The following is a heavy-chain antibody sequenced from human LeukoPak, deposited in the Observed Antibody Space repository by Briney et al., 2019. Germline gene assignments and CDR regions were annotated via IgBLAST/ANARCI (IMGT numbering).Heavy chain of an antibody. J-gene: IGHJ5*02. CDR1: GDSISRGSYS. V-gene: IGHV4-61*10. D-gene: IGHD3-22*01. CDR3: ARGGTYSSGWYNWFDP. Sequence: SETLSLTCTVSGDSISRGSYSWSWIRQPAGKGLEWIGEINHSGSTNYNPSLKSRVTISVDTSKNQFSLKLSSVTAADTAVYYCARGGTYSSGWYNWFDPWGQGTLVTVSS. CDR2: INHSGST.